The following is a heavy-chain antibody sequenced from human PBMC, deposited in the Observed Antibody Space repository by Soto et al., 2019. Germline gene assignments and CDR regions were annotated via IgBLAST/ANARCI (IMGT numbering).Heavy chain of an antibody. CDR2: IKQDGSEK. J-gene: IGHJ6*02. Sequence: GGSLRLSCAASGFTFSSYWMSWVRQAPGKGLEWVANIKQDGSEKYYVDSVKGRFTISRDNAKNSLYLQMNSLRAEDTAVYYCARVRLNYYYYYGMDVWGQGTTVTVSS. CDR1: GFTFSSYW. CDR3: ARVRLNYYYYYGMDV. D-gene: IGHD4-17*01. V-gene: IGHV3-7*05.